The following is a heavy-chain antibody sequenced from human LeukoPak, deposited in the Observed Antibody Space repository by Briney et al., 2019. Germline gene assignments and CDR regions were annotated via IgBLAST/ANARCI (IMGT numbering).Heavy chain of an antibody. CDR1: GFTLNTHW. CDR2: IKQDGRDT. Sequence: GGPVTLSCAASGFTLNTHWMSWVRQAPGKGLEWVANIKQDGRDTYYVDSVKGRFTISRDNAKNSLNLQMNSLRAEDTAMYYCATSEGYWGQGTLVTVSS. CDR3: ATSEGY. J-gene: IGHJ4*02. V-gene: IGHV3-7*03.